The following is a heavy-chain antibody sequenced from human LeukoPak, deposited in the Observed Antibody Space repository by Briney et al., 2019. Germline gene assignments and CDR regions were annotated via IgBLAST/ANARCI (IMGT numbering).Heavy chain of an antibody. CDR2: INPDGSQT. CDR3: ARDPVRRDSY. Sequence: GGSLRLSCAASGFTFNTYWMHWVRQAPGKRLVWVSHINPDGSQTNYADSVTGRFTISRDNAKNTLYLQMNSLRAEDTAVYYCARDPVRRDSYWGQGTLVTVSS. D-gene: IGHD3-10*01. CDR1: GFTFNTYW. V-gene: IGHV3-74*01. J-gene: IGHJ4*02.